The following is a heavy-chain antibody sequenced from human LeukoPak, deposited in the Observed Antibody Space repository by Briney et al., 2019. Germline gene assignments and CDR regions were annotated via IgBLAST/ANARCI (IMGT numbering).Heavy chain of an antibody. CDR3: ARDVPTYYDFWSGQNWFDP. V-gene: IGHV1-2*02. Sequence: ASVKVSCKASGYTFTSYDINWVRQAPGQGLEWMGWINPNSGGTNYAQKFQGRVTMTRDTSISTAYMELSRLRSDDTAVYYCARDVPTYYDFWSGQNWFDPWGQGTLVTVSS. J-gene: IGHJ5*02. CDR2: INPNSGGT. D-gene: IGHD3-3*01. CDR1: GYTFTSYD.